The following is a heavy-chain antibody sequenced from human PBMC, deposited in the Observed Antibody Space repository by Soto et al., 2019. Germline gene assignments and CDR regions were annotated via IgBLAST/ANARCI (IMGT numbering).Heavy chain of an antibody. V-gene: IGHV3-48*03. D-gene: IGHD4-4*01. J-gene: IGHJ6*02. Sequence: EVQLVESGGGLVQAGGSLRLFCAVSGFTFSSYEMNWVRQAPGKGLEWVSYIGTSGKSIYYADSERGRFTISRDNAKNSLYLQMNSLRAEDTAVYFCARDPAIYSGKFDYGLDVWGRGTTVTVSS. CDR1: GFTFSSYE. CDR3: ARDPAIYSGKFDYGLDV. CDR2: IGTSGKSI.